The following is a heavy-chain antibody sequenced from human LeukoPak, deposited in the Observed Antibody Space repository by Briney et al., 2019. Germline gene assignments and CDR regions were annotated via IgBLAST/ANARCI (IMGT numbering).Heavy chain of an antibody. Sequence: GGSLRLSCAASGFTVSSNYMSWVRQAPGKGLEWVSLHYSDGSTYYADSVKGRFSISRHNSKNTLYLQMNSLRAEDTAVYYCAISSSGDNGYYYGMDVWGQGTTVTVSS. CDR1: GFTVSSNY. J-gene: IGHJ6*02. CDR2: HYSDGST. V-gene: IGHV3-53*04. CDR3: AISSSGDNGYYYGMDV. D-gene: IGHD3-3*01.